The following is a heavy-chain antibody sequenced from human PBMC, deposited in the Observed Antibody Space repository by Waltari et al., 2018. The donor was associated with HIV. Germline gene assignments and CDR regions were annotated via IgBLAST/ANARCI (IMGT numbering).Heavy chain of an antibody. CDR3: AKPPHYDSSGYYYEGDAFDI. CDR2: ISGRGGST. J-gene: IGHJ3*02. Sequence: EVQLVESGGGLVQPGGSLRLSCAASGFTFSSYAMSWVRQAPGKGLGWGSAISGRGGSTYYADSVKGRFTISGDNSKNTLYLQMNSLRAEDTAVYYCAKPPHYDSSGYYYEGDAFDIWGQGTMVTVSS. CDR1: GFTFSSYA. D-gene: IGHD3-22*01. V-gene: IGHV3-23*04.